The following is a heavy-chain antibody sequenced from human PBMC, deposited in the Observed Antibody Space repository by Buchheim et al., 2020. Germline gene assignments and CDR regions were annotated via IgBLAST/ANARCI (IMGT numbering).Heavy chain of an antibody. V-gene: IGHV3-30*04. D-gene: IGHD3-22*01. Sequence: QVQLVESGGGVVQPGRSLRLSCAASGFTFSSYAMHWVRQAPGKGLEWVAVISYDGSNKYYADSVKGRFTISRDTSKHTLYLQMNSLRAEDTAVYYCASSGGDYYDSSGYYYFDYWGQGTL. J-gene: IGHJ4*02. CDR3: ASSGGDYYDSSGYYYFDY. CDR2: ISYDGSNK. CDR1: GFTFSSYA.